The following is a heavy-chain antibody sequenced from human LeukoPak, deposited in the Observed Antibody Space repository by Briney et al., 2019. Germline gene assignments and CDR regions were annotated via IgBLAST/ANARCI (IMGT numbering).Heavy chain of an antibody. Sequence: GGSLRLSCAASGFTVSSNYMSWVRQAPGKGLEGVSVIYSGGSTYCADSVKGRFTISRDNSKNTLYLQMNSLRAEDTAVYYCARARAAAGTWFAYYYYGMDVWGQGTTVTVSS. CDR1: GFTVSSNY. CDR3: ARARAAAGTWFAYYYYGMDV. D-gene: IGHD6-13*01. CDR2: IYSGGST. V-gene: IGHV3-66*01. J-gene: IGHJ6*02.